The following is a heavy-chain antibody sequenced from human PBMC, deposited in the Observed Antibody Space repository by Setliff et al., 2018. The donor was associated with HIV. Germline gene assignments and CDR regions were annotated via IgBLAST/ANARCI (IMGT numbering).Heavy chain of an antibody. Sequence: ASVKVSCKASGYSFSNFGISWVRQAPGQGLEWMAWISVYNDDTNLAPRFRGRVTLTEDSSTDTAYMELGSLTSDDTAVYYCATAKEHWLTEGGFDFWGKGTTVTVSS. J-gene: IGHJ6*04. CDR3: ATAKEHWLTEGGFDF. CDR2: ISVYNDDT. CDR1: GYSFSNFG. V-gene: IGHV1-18*01. D-gene: IGHD6-19*01.